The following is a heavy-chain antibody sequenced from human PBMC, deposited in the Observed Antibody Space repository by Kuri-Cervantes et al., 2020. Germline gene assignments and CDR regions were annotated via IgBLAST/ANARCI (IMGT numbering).Heavy chain of an antibody. V-gene: IGHV3-74*01. CDR2: INSDGSST. D-gene: IGHD3-22*01. CDR1: GFTFSSYW. CDR3: ARVLYYYDSSGRVEINFDY. J-gene: IGHJ4*02. Sequence: GESLKISCAASGFTFSSYWMHWVRQAPGKGLVWVSRINSDGSSTSYAEAVKGRFTISRDNAKNTLYLQMNSLRAEDTAVYYCARVLYYYDSSGRVEINFDYWGQGTLVTVSS.